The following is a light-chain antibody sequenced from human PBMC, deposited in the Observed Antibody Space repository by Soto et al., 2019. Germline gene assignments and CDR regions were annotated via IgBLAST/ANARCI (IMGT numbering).Light chain of an antibody. Sequence: EIVMTQSPATLSVSPGDRVTLSCRASQNIDNNLAWYQQRPGQPPRLLIYGACTRANGIPARFSGSGSGTEVTLTISSLQSEDFAVYCCQQYNNWPPLTFGGGTKVEIK. CDR2: GAC. CDR3: QQYNNWPPLT. V-gene: IGKV3D-15*01. CDR1: QNIDNN. J-gene: IGKJ4*01.